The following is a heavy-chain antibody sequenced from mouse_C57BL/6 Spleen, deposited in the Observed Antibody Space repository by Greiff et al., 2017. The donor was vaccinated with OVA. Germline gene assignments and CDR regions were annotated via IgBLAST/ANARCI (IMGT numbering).Heavy chain of an antibody. CDR2: IYPRSGNT. D-gene: IGHD1-2*01. CDR3: ARGVRPDLYYYAMDC. V-gene: IGHV1-81*01. CDR1: GYTFTSYG. Sequence: VKLQESGAELARPGASVKLSCKASGYTFTSYGISWVKQRTGQGLEWIGEIYPRSGNTYYNEKFKGKATLTADKSSSTAYMELRSLTSEDSAVYFCARGVRPDLYYYAMDCWGQGTSVTVSS. J-gene: IGHJ4*01.